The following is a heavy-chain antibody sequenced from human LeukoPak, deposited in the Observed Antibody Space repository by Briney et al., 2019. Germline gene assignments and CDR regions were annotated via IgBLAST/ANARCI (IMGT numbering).Heavy chain of an antibody. D-gene: IGHD3-22*01. V-gene: IGHV3-23*01. Sequence: GGSLRLSCVASGFTSGHYSLSWVRQAPGEGLEWVSGIIGNGGSTFYVDSVKGRFTVSRDNSKNTLYLQMNSLRAEDTAAYYCAKQSSGYLWFFDYWGQGTQVTVSS. J-gene: IGHJ4*02. CDR1: GFTSGHYS. CDR2: IIGNGGST. CDR3: AKQSSGYLWFFDY.